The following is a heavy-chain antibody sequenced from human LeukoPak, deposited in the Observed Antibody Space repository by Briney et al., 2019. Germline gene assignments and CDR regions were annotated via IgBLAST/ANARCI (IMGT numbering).Heavy chain of an antibody. Sequence: GRSLRLSCAASGFTFSSYGMHWVRQAPGKGLEWVAVISYDGSNKYYADSVKGRFTISRDNSKNTLYLQMNSLRAEDTAVYYCARDYGGTWGQGTLVTVSS. CDR2: ISYDGSNK. CDR1: GFTFSSYG. V-gene: IGHV3-30*03. J-gene: IGHJ5*02. CDR3: ARDYGGT. D-gene: IGHD3-16*01.